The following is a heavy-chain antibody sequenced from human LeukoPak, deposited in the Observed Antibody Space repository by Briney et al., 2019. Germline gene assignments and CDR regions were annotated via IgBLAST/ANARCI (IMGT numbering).Heavy chain of an antibody. CDR3: ARMWFGELLYFDY. CDR2: ISSSSSYI. Sequence: GGSLRLSCAASGFTFSNAWMSWVRQAPGKGLEWVSSISSSSSYIYYADSVKGRFTISRDNAKNSLYLQMNSLRAEDTAVYYCARMWFGELLYFDYWGQGTLVTVSS. J-gene: IGHJ4*02. CDR1: GFTFSNAW. D-gene: IGHD3-10*01. V-gene: IGHV3-21*01.